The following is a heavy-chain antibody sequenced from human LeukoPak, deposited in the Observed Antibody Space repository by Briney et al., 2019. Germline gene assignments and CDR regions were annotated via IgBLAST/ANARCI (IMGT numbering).Heavy chain of an antibody. J-gene: IGHJ6*03. V-gene: IGHV4-39*07. CDR3: ARVAFAKSPTYSSSWYTPYYYYYMDV. Sequence: SETLSLTCTVSGGSISSSSYYWGWIRQPPGKGLEWIGSIYYSGSTNYNPSLKSRVTISVDTSKNQFSLKLSSVTAADTAVYYCARVAFAKSPTYSSSWYTPYYYYYMDVWGKGATVTISS. D-gene: IGHD6-13*01. CDR1: GGSISSSSYY. CDR2: IYYSGST.